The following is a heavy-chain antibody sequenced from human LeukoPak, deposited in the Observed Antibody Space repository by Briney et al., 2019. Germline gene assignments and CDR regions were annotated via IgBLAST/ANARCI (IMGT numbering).Heavy chain of an antibody. CDR3: ARTFGIAVDY. Sequence: PSETLSLTCTVSGGSISSSSYYWSWIRQPPGKGLEWIGEINHSGSTNYNPSLKSRVTISVDTSKNQFSLKLSSVTAADTAMYYCARTFGIAVDYWGQGTLVTVSS. CDR2: INHSGST. J-gene: IGHJ4*02. V-gene: IGHV4-39*07. D-gene: IGHD6-19*01. CDR1: GGSISSSSYY.